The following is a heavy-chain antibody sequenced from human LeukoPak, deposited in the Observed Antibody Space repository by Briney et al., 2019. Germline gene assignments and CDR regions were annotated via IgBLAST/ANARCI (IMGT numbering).Heavy chain of an antibody. Sequence: SGTLSLTCAVSGGSISSGDWWDWVRQSPGKGLEWIGEINPGGTTNYNPSLKSRVVVSVDKTKNHFSLGLTSVTAADTAVYYCARQTGSGLFILPGGQGTLVTVSS. CDR1: GGSISSGDW. CDR2: INPGGTT. J-gene: IGHJ4*02. CDR3: ARQTGSGLFILP. V-gene: IGHV4-4*02. D-gene: IGHD3/OR15-3a*01.